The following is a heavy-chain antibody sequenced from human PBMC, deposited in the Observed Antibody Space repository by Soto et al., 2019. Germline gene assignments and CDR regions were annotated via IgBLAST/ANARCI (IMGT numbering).Heavy chain of an antibody. D-gene: IGHD3-22*01. J-gene: IGHJ4*02. CDR3: ARLLYDSRGYYYFDY. CDR2: VYYSGST. V-gene: IGHV4-39*01. CDR1: GGSISSSSYY. Sequence: QLRLQESGPGLVKPSETLSLTCTVSGGSISSSSYYWGWIRQPPGKGLEWIGSVYYSGSTSDNPSLKSRITLTVDRSKSQFSLKLTSVTAADPAVYYCARLLYDSRGYYYFDYWGQGTLVTVSS.